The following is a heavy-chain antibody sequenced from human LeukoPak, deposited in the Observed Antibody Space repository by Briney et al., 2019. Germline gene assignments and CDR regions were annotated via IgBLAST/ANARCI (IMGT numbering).Heavy chain of an antibody. J-gene: IGHJ6*03. CDR1: GGTFSSYA. D-gene: IGHD2-2*01. Sequence: ASVKVSCKASGGTFSSYAISWVRQAPGQGLEWMGGIIPIFGTANYAQKFQGRVTITADESTGTAYMELSSLRSEDTAVYYCARGDIVVVPAALRYYYYYMDVWGKGTTVTVSS. CDR3: ARGDIVVVPAALRYYYYYMDV. V-gene: IGHV1-69*13. CDR2: IIPIFGTA.